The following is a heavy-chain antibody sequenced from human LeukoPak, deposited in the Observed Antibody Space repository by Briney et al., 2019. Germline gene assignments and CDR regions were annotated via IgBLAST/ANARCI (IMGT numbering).Heavy chain of an antibody. CDR1: GGSVSSSIYY. CDR2: IYYSGSA. J-gene: IGHJ4*02. D-gene: IGHD3-9*01. CDR3: ASRNDILTGYVFDF. V-gene: IGHV4-39*01. Sequence: SETLSLTCTVSGGSVSSSIYYWGWIRQPPGKGLEWIGSIYYSGSASYNPSLKSRVTISVDTSKNQFSLKLTSVTAADTAVYYCASRNDILTGYVFDFWGQGTLVTVSS.